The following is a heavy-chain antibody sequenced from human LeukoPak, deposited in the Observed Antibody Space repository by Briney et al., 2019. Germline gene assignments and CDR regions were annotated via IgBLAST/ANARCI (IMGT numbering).Heavy chain of an antibody. CDR2: IYYSGST. Sequence: SETLSLTCTVSGGSISSYNWSWIRQPPGKGLEWIGYIYYSGSTNYNPSLKSRVTISVDTSKNQFSLKLSSVTAADTAVYYCARDRLVVVAAAYYYYYGMDVWGQGTTVTVSS. CDR3: ARDRLVVVAAAYYYYYGMDV. V-gene: IGHV4-59*01. D-gene: IGHD2-15*01. CDR1: GGSISSYN. J-gene: IGHJ6*02.